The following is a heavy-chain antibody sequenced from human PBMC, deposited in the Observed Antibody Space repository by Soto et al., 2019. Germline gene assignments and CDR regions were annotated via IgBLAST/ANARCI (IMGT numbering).Heavy chain of an antibody. Sequence: QTGGSLRLSCAASGFTFSSYAMHWVRQAPGKGLEWVAVISYDGSNKYYADSVKGRFTISRDNSKNTLYLQMNSLRAEDTAVYYCARALSLGDPFDYWGQGTLVTVSS. CDR1: GFTFSSYA. CDR3: ARALSLGDPFDY. D-gene: IGHD2-21*02. CDR2: ISYDGSNK. J-gene: IGHJ4*02. V-gene: IGHV3-30-3*01.